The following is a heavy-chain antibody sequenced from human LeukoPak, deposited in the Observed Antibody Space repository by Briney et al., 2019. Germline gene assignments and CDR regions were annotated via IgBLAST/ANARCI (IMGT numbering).Heavy chain of an antibody. Sequence: SETLSLTCTVSGGSISSYYWSWIRQPPGKGLEWIGYIYYSGSTHYNPSLKSRVTISVDTSKNQFSLKLSSVTAADTAVYYCARCDYYYYGMDVWGQGTTVTVSS. CDR1: GGSISSYY. CDR2: IYYSGST. J-gene: IGHJ6*02. V-gene: IGHV4-59*01. CDR3: ARCDYYYYGMDV.